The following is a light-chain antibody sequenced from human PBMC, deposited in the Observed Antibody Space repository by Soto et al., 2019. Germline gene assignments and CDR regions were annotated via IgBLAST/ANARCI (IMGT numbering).Light chain of an antibody. CDR3: SSYTSSSTYV. CDR1: GSDVGGYDY. J-gene: IGLJ1*01. Sequence: QSVLTQPASVSGSPGQSITISCTGTGSDVGGYDYVSWYQHHPGKAPKVMIYEVTNRPSGVSNRFSGSKSGNTASLTIPGLLAEDEADYYCSSYTSSSTYVSGTGTKVTVL. CDR2: EVT. V-gene: IGLV2-14*01.